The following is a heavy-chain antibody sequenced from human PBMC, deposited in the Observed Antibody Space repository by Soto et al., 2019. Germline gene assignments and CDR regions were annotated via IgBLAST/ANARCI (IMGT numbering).Heavy chain of an antibody. V-gene: IGHV1-69*01. CDR3: ARDGTIQVANVEF. J-gene: IGHJ4*02. CDR1: GGPFSSYG. Sequence: QVLLMQSGAEVKKPGSSVKVSCTSSGGPFSSYGISWVRQVPGQGLEWLGGIIPFFGTPSYARTFQERHTISAGESTNTAYMELSSLPSEATAMYVCARDGTIQVANVEFWGQGTLVTLSS. D-gene: IGHD2-8*02. CDR2: IIPFFGTP.